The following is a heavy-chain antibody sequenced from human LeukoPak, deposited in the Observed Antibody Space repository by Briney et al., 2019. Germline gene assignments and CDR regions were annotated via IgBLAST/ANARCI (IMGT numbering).Heavy chain of an antibody. D-gene: IGHD1-26*01. CDR3: AKGASGNYYIYFDY. V-gene: IGHV3-23*01. CDR2: ISGSDGST. Sequence: GGSLRLSCAASGFTFSTYAMNWVRQPPGKGLEWGSSISGSDGSTYYSDSVKGRFTISRDTSKNTLYLEVNSLRAEDTAIYYCAKGASGNYYIYFDYWGQGTLVTVSS. CDR1: GFTFSTYA. J-gene: IGHJ4*02.